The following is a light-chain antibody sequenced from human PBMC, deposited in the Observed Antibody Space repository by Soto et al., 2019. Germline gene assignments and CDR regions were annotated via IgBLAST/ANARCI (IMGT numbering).Light chain of an antibody. J-gene: IGKJ2*01. CDR3: QQYGSPMYT. Sequence: EIVLTQSPGTLSLYPGERATLSCRASQSVSSSYLAWYQQKPGQAPRLLIYGASSRATGIPDRFSGSGSGTDFTLTISRLEPEDFAVYYCQQYGSPMYTFGQGTKLEIK. V-gene: IGKV3-20*01. CDR2: GAS. CDR1: QSVSSSY.